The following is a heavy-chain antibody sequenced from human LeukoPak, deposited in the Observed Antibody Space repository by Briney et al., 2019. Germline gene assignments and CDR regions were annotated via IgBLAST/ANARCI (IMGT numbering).Heavy chain of an antibody. J-gene: IGHJ6*02. CDR1: GFTFSSYG. V-gene: IGHV3-30*18. CDR2: ISYDGSNK. D-gene: IGHD6-6*01. CDR3: AKDFVRCSNYYYGMDV. Sequence: PGGSLRLSCADSGFTFSSYGMHWVRQAPGKGLEWVAVISYDGSNKYYADSVKGRFTISRDNSKNTLYLQMNTLRAEDTAVYYCAKDFVRCSNYYYGMDVWGQGTTVTVSS.